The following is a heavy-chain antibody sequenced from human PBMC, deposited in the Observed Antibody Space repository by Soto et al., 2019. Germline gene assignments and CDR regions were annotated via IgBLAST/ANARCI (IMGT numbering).Heavy chain of an antibody. J-gene: IGHJ4*02. V-gene: IGHV4-59*07. CDR2: IYYSGST. D-gene: IGHD6-13*01. Sequence: HSDSMDLTRTVSGGCMGSSDGNWMRQTPGKGLEWIGYIYYSGSTTYNPSLKSRVTISVDSSKNQFSLKVTSVTAADTAVYYCARVRGTAGKRYFDYWGQGTLVTVTS. CDR1: GGCMGSSD. CDR3: ARVRGTAGKRYFDY.